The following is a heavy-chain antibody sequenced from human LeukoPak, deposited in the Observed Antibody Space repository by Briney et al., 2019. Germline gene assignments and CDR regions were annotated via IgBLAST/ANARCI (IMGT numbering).Heavy chain of an antibody. Sequence: GGSLRLSCAASGFTFSSYWMHWVRQAPGKGLVWVSRINGDGSSTAYADSVKGRFTISRDNSKNTLYLQMNSLRAEDTAVYYCASFGYSYVSEDYWGQGTLVTVSS. CDR3: ASFGYSYVSEDY. D-gene: IGHD5-18*01. J-gene: IGHJ4*02. CDR1: GFTFSSYW. V-gene: IGHV3-74*01. CDR2: INGDGSST.